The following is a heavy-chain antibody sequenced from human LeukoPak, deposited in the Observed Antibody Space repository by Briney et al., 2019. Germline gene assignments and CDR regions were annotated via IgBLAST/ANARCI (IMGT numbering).Heavy chain of an antibody. J-gene: IGHJ4*02. CDR1: GYTFTGYY. D-gene: IGHD5-18*01. Sequence: ASVKVSCKASGYTFTGYYMHWVRQAPGQGLEWMGRVNPDSGGTNYAQKFQGRVTMTRDTSISTAYMELSRLRSDDTAVYYCARKYTAMPNDYWGQGTLVTVSS. V-gene: IGHV1-2*06. CDR2: VNPDSGGT. CDR3: ARKYTAMPNDY.